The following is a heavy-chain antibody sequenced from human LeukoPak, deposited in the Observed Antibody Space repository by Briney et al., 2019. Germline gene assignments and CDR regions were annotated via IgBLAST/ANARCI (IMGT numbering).Heavy chain of an antibody. J-gene: IGHJ6*03. D-gene: IGHD2-2*01. CDR2: IKQDGSEK. Sequence: GGSLRLSCAASGFTFSRYWMTWARQAPGKGLEWVANIKQDGSEKYYVDSVKGRFTISRDNAKNSLYLQMNSLRAEDTAVYYCAREKEGYCSRTSCYLDYYYYYMDVWGKGTTVTISS. CDR3: AREKEGYCSRTSCYLDYYYYYMDV. V-gene: IGHV3-7*01. CDR1: GFTFSRYW.